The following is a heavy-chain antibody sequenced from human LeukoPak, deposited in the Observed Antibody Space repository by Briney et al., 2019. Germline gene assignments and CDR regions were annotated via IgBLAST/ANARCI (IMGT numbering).Heavy chain of an antibody. CDR1: GFTFSSYA. CDR2: ITSSGAAT. V-gene: IGHV3-23*01. CDR3: AKDRPNYYGSNGHYYKLNGNC. J-gene: IGHJ4*02. Sequence: QPGGSLRLSCAASGFTFSSYAMSWVRPAPGKGLEWVSSITSSGAATYYADSVKGRFTISRDNSDNTLYLQMNSLRAEDTAVYYCAKDRPNYYGSNGHYYKLNGNCWGQGTLVTVSS. D-gene: IGHD3-22*01.